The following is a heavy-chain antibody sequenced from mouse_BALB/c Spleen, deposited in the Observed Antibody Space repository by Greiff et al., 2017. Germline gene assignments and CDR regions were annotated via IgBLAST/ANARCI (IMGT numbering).Heavy chain of an antibody. J-gene: IGHJ2*01. CDR1: GFAFSSYD. CDR3: ARRYYGFDY. V-gene: IGHV5-12-1*01. D-gene: IGHD1-1*01. CDR2: ISSGGGST. Sequence: EVQLQESGGGLVKPGGSLKLSCAASGFAFSSYDMSWVRQTPEKRLEWVAYISSGGGSTYYPDTVKGRFTISRDNAKNTLYLQMSSLKSEDTAMYYCARRYYGFDYWGQGTTLTVSS.